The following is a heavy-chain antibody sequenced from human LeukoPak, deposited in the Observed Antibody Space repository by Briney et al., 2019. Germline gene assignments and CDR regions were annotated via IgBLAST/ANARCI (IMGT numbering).Heavy chain of an antibody. CDR3: ARDTYDYIWGSYRYTGPGGY. J-gene: IGHJ4*02. CDR1: VYTFTSYG. CDR2: ISAYNGNT. D-gene: IGHD3-16*02. V-gene: IGHV1-18*01. Sequence: ASVTVSCKSSVYTFTSYGISWVRQAPGQGLEWMGWISAYNGNTNYAQKLQGRVTMTTDTSTSTAYMELRSLRSDDTAVYYCARDTYDYIWGSYRYTGPGGYWGQGTLVTVS.